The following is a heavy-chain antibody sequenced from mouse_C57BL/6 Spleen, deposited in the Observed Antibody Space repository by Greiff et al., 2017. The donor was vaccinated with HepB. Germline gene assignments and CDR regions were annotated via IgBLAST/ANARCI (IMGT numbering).Heavy chain of an antibody. Sequence: QVQLQQPGAELVKPGASVKLSCKASGYTFTSYWMHWVKQRPGQGLEWIGMIHPNSGSTNYNEKLKSKATLTVDKSSSTAYMQLSSLTSEDSAVYYCARCGYGSSPHWYFDVWGTGTTVTVSS. D-gene: IGHD1-1*01. J-gene: IGHJ1*03. CDR2: IHPNSGST. CDR3: ARCGYGSSPHWYFDV. V-gene: IGHV1-64*01. CDR1: GYTFTSYW.